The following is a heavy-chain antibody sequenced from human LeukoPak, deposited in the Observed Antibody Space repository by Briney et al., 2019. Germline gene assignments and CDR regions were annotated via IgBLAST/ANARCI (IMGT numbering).Heavy chain of an antibody. Sequence: GRSLRLSCAASGFTFSNYIMHWVRQAPGKGLDWVAVILENGSNQYYADSVKGRFTISRDNSKNPLFLQMNSLRSEDTAMYYCARVQGGGYRTADYWGQGTLVTVSS. D-gene: IGHD6-19*01. V-gene: IGHV3-30*04. CDR1: GFTFSNYI. CDR3: ARVQGGGYRTADY. J-gene: IGHJ4*02. CDR2: ILENGSNQ.